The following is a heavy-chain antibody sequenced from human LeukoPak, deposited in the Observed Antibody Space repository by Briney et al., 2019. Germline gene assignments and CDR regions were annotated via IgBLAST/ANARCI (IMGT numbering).Heavy chain of an antibody. J-gene: IGHJ3*02. V-gene: IGHV4-39*07. Sequence: SETLPLTCSVSGDSIIGYYWGWIRQPPGKGLEWIGNIYYTGNTYYNSSLKSRVTISLDTFKNQFSLKVISMTAADTAAYYCTKSDGYGLIRICGRGTMVTVSS. D-gene: IGHD3-10*01. CDR3: TKSDGYGLIRI. CDR1: GDSIIGYY. CDR2: IYYTGNT.